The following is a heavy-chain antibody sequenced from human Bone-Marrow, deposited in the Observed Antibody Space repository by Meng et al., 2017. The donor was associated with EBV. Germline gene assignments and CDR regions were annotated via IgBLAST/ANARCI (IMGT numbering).Heavy chain of an antibody. D-gene: IGHD5-24*01. V-gene: IGHV3-30-3*01. CDR3: ARGLMRSPPDY. CDR2: ISFDGSNK. Sequence: QVQLVESXXGVVQPGGALRRSCAASGFTFSRYSMHWVRQAPGKGLEWVSDISFDGSNKYYADSVKGRFTISRDNSKNTLYLQMNSLRAEDTAVYYCARGLMRSPPDYWGQGTLVTVSS. J-gene: IGHJ4*02. CDR1: GFTFSRYS.